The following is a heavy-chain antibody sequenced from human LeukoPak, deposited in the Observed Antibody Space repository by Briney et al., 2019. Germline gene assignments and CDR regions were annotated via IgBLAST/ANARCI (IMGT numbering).Heavy chain of an antibody. CDR2: ISGSGVKT. CDR3: AKGSHSTGWFYFDY. CDR1: GFSFNSYA. J-gene: IGHJ4*02. D-gene: IGHD2/OR15-2a*01. V-gene: IGHV3-23*01. Sequence: GGSLRLSCAASGFSFNSYAMTWVRQAPGKGLEWVSVISGSGVKTYYADSVKGRFTISRDNSKNTLYLQMHSLRAEDTAKYYCAKGSHSTGWFYFDYWGQGTLVTVSS.